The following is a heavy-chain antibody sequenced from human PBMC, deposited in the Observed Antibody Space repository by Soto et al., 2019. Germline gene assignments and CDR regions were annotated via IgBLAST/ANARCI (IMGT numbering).Heavy chain of an antibody. CDR3: ARGTLVVATNVYYYGIDV. J-gene: IGHJ6*02. CDR1: GGSISSSSYY. Sequence: SETLSLTCTVSGGSISSSSYYWGLIRQPPGKGLEWIGSIYYSGSTYYNPSLKSRVTISVDTSKNQFSLKLSSVTAADTAVYNGARGTLVVATNVYYYGIDVWGQGTTVTVSS. V-gene: IGHV4-39*01. D-gene: IGHD2-21*02. CDR2: IYYSGST.